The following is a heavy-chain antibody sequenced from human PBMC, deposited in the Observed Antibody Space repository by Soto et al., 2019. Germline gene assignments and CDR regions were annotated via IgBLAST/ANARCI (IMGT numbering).Heavy chain of an antibody. CDR3: ARATTVISSVGFDY. J-gene: IGHJ4*02. CDR1: GGSISSYY. V-gene: IGHV4-59*01. Sequence: SETLSLTCTVSGGSISSYYWSWIRQPPGKGLEWIGYIYYSGSTNYNPSLKSRVPISVDTSKNQFSLKLSSVTAADTAVYYCARATTVISSVGFDYWGQGTLVTVSS. D-gene: IGHD4-17*01. CDR2: IYYSGST.